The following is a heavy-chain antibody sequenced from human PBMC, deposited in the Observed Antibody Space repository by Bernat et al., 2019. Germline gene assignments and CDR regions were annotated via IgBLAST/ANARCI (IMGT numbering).Heavy chain of an antibody. CDR1: GFTFSPFW. CDR3: ARAYY. V-gene: IGHV3-7*01. CDR2: IKSDGSEK. Sequence: EVQLVESGGGLVQPGGSLRLSCAASGFTFSPFWMTWVRQAPGKGLEWVANIKSDGSEKYYVDSVKGRFTISRDNGRDSLYLQMNSLRAEDTAVYYCARAYYWGQGTLVTVSS. D-gene: IGHD3-16*01. J-gene: IGHJ4*02.